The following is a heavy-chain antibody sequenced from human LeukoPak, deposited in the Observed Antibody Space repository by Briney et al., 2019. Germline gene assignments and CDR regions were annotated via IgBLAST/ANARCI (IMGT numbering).Heavy chain of an antibody. D-gene: IGHD3-22*01. CDR1: GYTFTSYG. CDR3: ARGGLPHHYYYMHV. Sequence: ASVKVSCKASGYTFTSYGISWVRQAPGQGLEWMGGIIPIFGTANYAQKFQGRVTMTRDTSISTAYMELSRLRSDDSAVYYCARGGLPHHYYYMHVWGKGTTVTVSS. J-gene: IGHJ6*03. V-gene: IGHV1-2*02. CDR2: IIPIFGTA.